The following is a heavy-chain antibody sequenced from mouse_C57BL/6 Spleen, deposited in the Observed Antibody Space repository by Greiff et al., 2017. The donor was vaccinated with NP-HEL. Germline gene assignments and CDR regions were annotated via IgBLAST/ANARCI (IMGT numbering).Heavy chain of an antibody. CDR3: ASRGTYYYAMDY. J-gene: IGHJ4*01. CDR1: GFTFSSYA. V-gene: IGHV5-4*03. D-gene: IGHD5-1*01. CDR2: ISDGGSYT. Sequence: EVKLVESGGGLVKPGGSLKLSCAASGFTFSSYAMSWVRQTPEKRLEWVATISDGGSYTYYPDNVKGRFTISRDNAKNNLYLQMSHLKSEDTAMYYCASRGTYYYAMDYWGQGTSVTVSS.